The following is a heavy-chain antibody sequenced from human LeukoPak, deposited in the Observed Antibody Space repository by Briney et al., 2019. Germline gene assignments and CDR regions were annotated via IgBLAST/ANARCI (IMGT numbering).Heavy chain of an antibody. Sequence: KPSETLSLTCSVSGGSIGRSYYYWGWIRQPPGKGLEWIGSIYHSGSTYYNPSLKSRVTISVDTSKNQFSLKLSSVTAADTAVYYCASQEAYSSSSDQWDYWGQGTLVTVSS. V-gene: IGHV4-39*07. CDR3: ASQEAYSSSSDQWDY. CDR1: GGSIGRSYYY. D-gene: IGHD6-6*01. CDR2: IYHSGST. J-gene: IGHJ4*02.